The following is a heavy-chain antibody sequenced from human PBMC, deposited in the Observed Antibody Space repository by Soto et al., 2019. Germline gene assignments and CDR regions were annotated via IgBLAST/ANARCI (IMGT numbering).Heavy chain of an antibody. J-gene: IGHJ6*02. CDR1: GYTFTAFY. V-gene: IGHV1-2*02. D-gene: IGHD3-10*01. CDR2: INPNSGGT. Sequence: QAQLVQSAAELKKPGASVKVSCRASGYTFTAFYIHWMRQAPGQGLEWLGWINPNSGGTHYGQKFEDRVTVTRDTSVSTAYMELSSLKSDDTAVYYCAREGPLSGGDYFGMDVWGQGTTVTVS. CDR3: AREGPLSGGDYFGMDV.